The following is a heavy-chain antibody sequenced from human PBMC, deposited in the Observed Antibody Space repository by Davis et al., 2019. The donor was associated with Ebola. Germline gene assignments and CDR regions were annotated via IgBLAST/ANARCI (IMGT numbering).Heavy chain of an antibody. J-gene: IGHJ6*02. CDR3: AKGLGIRYYGMDV. D-gene: IGHD2-15*01. V-gene: IGHV3-74*03. CDR2: INRDGSTT. CDR1: GFTFSSYW. Sequence: GESLKISCAASGFTFSSYWMHWVRQAPGKGLVWVSCINRDGSTTTYADSVKGRFTISRDNSKNTLYLQMNSLRAEDTAVYYCAKGLGIRYYGMDVWGQGTTVTVSS.